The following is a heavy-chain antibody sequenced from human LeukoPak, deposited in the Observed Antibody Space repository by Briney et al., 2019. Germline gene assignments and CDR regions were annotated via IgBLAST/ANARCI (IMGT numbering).Heavy chain of an antibody. CDR1: GGSFSDFY. CDR3: ARECPNRDYGDYVSAFDI. D-gene: IGHD4-17*01. J-gene: IGHJ3*02. V-gene: IGHV3-7*03. CDR2: IKQDGSEK. Sequence: PSETLSLTCAVYGGSFSDFYWSWIRQSPGKGLEWVANIKQDGSEKYYVDSVKGRFTISRDNAKNSLYLQMNSLRAEDTAVYYCARECPNRDYGDYVSAFDIWGQGTMVTVSS.